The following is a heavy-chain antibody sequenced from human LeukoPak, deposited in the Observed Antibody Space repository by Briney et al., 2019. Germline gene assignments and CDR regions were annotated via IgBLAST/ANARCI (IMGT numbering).Heavy chain of an antibody. J-gene: IGHJ4*02. CDR1: GFTVSKNY. Sequence: GGSLRLSCAASGFTVSKNYMSWVRQAPGTGLAWVSIMYAGGGTNYADSVKGRFTISRDNSKNTLYLQMNSLAAEDTAVYYCARSLYDSGSPKNYFDYWGQGTLVTVSS. D-gene: IGHD3-22*01. CDR2: MYAGGGT. V-gene: IGHV3-53*01. CDR3: ARSLYDSGSPKNYFDY.